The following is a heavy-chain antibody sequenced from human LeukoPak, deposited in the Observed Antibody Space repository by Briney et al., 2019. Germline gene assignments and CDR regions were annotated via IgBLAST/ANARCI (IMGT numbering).Heavy chain of an antibody. D-gene: IGHD6-13*01. CDR3: AKNQQLVQHYDY. V-gene: IGHV3-23*01. CDR1: GFSFSSYA. Sequence: GGSLRLSCVASGFSFSSYAMSWVRQAPGKGLERVSAISGSGGSTYYADSVKGRFTISRDNSKNTLYLQMNSLRAEDTAVYYCAKNQQLVQHYDYWGQGTLVTVSS. CDR2: ISGSGGST. J-gene: IGHJ4*02.